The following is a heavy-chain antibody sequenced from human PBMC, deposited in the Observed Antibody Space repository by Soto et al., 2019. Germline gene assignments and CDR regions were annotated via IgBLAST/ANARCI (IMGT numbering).Heavy chain of an antibody. J-gene: IGHJ6*02. CDR3: ARSGAARTYYYYYGMDV. Sequence: PSETLSLTCTVSCDSIISYYWSWIRQPAGKGLEWIGRIYTSGSTNYNPSLKSRVTMSVDTSKNQFSLKLSSVTAADTAVYYCARSGAARTYYYYYGMDVWGQGTTVTVSS. CDR1: CDSIISYY. CDR2: IYTSGST. V-gene: IGHV4-4*07. D-gene: IGHD6-25*01.